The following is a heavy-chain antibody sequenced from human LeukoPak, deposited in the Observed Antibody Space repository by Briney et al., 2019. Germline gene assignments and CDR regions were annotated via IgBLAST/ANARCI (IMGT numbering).Heavy chain of an antibody. Sequence: ASVKVSCKASGYTFTSYDINWVRQATGQGLEWMGWISAYNGNTNYAQKLQGRVTMTTDTSTSTAYMELRSLRSDDTAVYYCASESGSYPSGGAFDIWGQGTMVTVSS. CDR3: ASESGSYPSGGAFDI. D-gene: IGHD1-26*01. CDR2: ISAYNGNT. J-gene: IGHJ3*02. V-gene: IGHV1-18*01. CDR1: GYTFTSYD.